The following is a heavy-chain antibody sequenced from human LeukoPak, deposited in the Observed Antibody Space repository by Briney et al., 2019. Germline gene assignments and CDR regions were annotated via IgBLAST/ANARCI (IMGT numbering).Heavy chain of an antibody. CDR1: GYTFTSYG. CDR3: ARVLPGDYYDSSGSNWFDP. J-gene: IGHJ5*02. Sequence: ASVKVSCKASGYTFTSYGIIWVRQAPGQGLEWMGWISAYNGNTNYAQKLQGRVTMTTDTSTSTAYMELRSLRSDDTAVYYCARVLPGDYYDSSGSNWFDPWGQGTLVTVSS. V-gene: IGHV1-18*01. D-gene: IGHD3-22*01. CDR2: ISAYNGNT.